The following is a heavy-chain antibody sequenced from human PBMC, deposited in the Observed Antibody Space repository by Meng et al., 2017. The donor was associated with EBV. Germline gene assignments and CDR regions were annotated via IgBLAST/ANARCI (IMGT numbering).Heavy chain of an antibody. D-gene: IGHD6-6*01. J-gene: IGHJ4*02. Sequence: TTLKEAGPPLVKPPQTLTPTCSFSGFSLSTRGVGVGWIRQPPGKALEWLALIYWDDDKRYSPSLKSRLTITKDTSKNQVVLTMTNMDPVDAATYYCAHIIAARPFDYWGQGTLVTVSS. V-gene: IGHV2-5*02. CDR1: GFSLSTRGVG. CDR3: AHIIAARPFDY. CDR2: IYWDDDK.